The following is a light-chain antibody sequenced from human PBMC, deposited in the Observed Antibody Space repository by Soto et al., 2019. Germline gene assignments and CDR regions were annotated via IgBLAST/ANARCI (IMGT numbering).Light chain of an antibody. CDR1: SSNIGADYD. Sequence: QSVRTQPPSVSGAPGQGVTISCTGSSSNIGADYDVHWYQQLPGTAPKLLIYGNNNRPSGVPDRFSGSKSGTSASLAITGLQAEDEADYYCQSYDSSLSGYVFGTGTKVTVL. CDR2: GNN. V-gene: IGLV1-40*01. J-gene: IGLJ1*01. CDR3: QSYDSSLSGYV.